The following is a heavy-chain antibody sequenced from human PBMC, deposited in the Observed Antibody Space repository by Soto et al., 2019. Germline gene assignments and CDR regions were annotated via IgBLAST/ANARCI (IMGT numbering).Heavy chain of an antibody. Sequence: SVKVSCKASGDTFSNYAISWVRQAPGQGLEWMGGIIPILGTPTYAQKFQGRVTITADKSTSTAYMELSSLRSEDTAVYYCARERSRYDRSGYYRPDYWGQGTQVTVSS. CDR3: ARERSRYDRSGYYRPDY. V-gene: IGHV1-69*10. CDR2: IIPILGTP. J-gene: IGHJ4*02. D-gene: IGHD3-22*01. CDR1: GDTFSNYA.